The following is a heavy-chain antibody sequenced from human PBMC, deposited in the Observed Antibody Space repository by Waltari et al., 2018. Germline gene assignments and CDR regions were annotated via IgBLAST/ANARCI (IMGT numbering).Heavy chain of an antibody. CDR1: GYALNRYS. J-gene: IGHJ1*01. CDR3: ARELGGSAAGTDH. CDR2: ISWSDDKT. Sequence: EVRLVQSVGDLVKPGGSLRLSGAVSGYALNRYSMIWVRQTQERGLEWVSYISWSDDKTEYAESVRGRFTISRDIARNSVSLQMKNLKVEDTAMYYCARELGGSAAGTDHWGQGSMVFVSS. D-gene: IGHD2-2*01. V-gene: IGHV3-48*01.